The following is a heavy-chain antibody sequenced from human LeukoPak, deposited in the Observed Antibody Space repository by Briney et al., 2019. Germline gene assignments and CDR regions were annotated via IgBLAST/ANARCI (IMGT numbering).Heavy chain of an antibody. Sequence: GGSLRLSCTASGFTFSDHYMAWVRQAPGRGLEWVGRVRIKAHGYTTEYAASVKGRFTVSRDDSRDSLYLQMNSLRAEDTAVYYCARGARFGSYASDYWGQGTLVTVSS. J-gene: IGHJ4*02. CDR1: GFTFSDHY. CDR2: VRIKAHGYTT. CDR3: ARGARFGSYASDY. D-gene: IGHD1-26*01. V-gene: IGHV3-72*01.